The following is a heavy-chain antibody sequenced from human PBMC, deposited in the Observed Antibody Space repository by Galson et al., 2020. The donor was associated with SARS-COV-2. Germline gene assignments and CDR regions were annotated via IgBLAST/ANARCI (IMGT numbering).Heavy chain of an antibody. CDR2: ISNGGSNT. CDR1: GFTFSSYA. D-gene: IGHD2-8*01. CDR3: AKDEARPDVLIMIYDVSVVSSVDV. J-gene: IGHJ6*02. Sequence: TGGSLRLSCAASGFTFSSYAMHWVRQAPGKGLEWVAVISNGGSNTYYADSVKGRFTISRDNSKNTLYLQMNSLRAEDTAVYFCAKDEARPDVLIMIYDVSVVSSVDVWGQGTTGAVSS. V-gene: IGHV3-30*18.